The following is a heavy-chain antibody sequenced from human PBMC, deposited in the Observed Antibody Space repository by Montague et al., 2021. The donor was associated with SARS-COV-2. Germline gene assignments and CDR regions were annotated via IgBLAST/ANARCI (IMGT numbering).Heavy chain of an antibody. CDR3: ARAARYGGSSEGVYFDY. V-gene: IGHV4-30-2*01. J-gene: IGHJ4*02. CDR1: GGSMSSGGYS. CDR2: IYHSGST. D-gene: IGHD1-26*01. Sequence: TLSLTCAVSGGSMSSGGYSWSWIRQPPGKGLEWIGYIYHSGSTYYNPSLKSRVTISVDRSKNQFSLKLSSVTAADTAVYYCARAARYGGSSEGVYFDYWGQGTLVTVSS.